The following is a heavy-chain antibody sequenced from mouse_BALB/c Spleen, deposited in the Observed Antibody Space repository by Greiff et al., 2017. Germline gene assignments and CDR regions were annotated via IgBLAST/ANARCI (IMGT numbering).Heavy chain of an antibody. J-gene: IGHJ4*01. Sequence: EVKLVESGGGLVKPGGSLKLSCAASGFAFSSYDMSWVRQTPEKRLEWVAYISSGGGSTYYPDTVKGRFTISRDNAKNTLYLQMSSLKSEDTAMYYCARHRYYDYDRYYAMDYWGQGTSVTVSS. V-gene: IGHV5-12-1*01. CDR2: ISSGGGST. CDR3: ARHRYYDYDRYYAMDY. CDR1: GFAFSSYD. D-gene: IGHD2-4*01.